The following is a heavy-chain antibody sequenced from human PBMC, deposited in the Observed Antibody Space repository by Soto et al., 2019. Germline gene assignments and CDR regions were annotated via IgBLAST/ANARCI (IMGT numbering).Heavy chain of an antibody. V-gene: IGHV4-59*08. CDR2: IYFSGTT. Sequence: TSETLSLTCTVSYASIGTHYWSWLRQPPGKPLEWIGHIYFSGTTNYNPSLKSRVTLSVDMSKSQFSLKLTSVTAADAAVYYCARHRWSSGYYLVFDSWGPGTLVT. J-gene: IGHJ4*02. D-gene: IGHD6-19*01. CDR1: YASIGTHY. CDR3: ARHRWSSGYYLVFDS.